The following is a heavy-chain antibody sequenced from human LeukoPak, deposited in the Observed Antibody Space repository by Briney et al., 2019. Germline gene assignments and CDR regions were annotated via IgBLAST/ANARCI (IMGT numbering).Heavy chain of an antibody. CDR3: ARGEFGDYYYFYMDV. CDR2: ISWNSGSI. CDR1: GFTFSSYW. D-gene: IGHD2/OR15-2a*01. V-gene: IGHV3-9*01. Sequence: GGSLRLSCAASGFTFSSYWMHWVRQAPGKGLEWVSGISWNSGSIGYADSVKGRFTISRDDAKNSLFLQMNSLRAEDTATYYCARGEFGDYYYFYMDVWGKGTTVTVSS. J-gene: IGHJ6*03.